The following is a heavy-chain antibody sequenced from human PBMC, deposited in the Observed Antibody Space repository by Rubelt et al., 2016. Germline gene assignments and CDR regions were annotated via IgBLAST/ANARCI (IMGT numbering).Heavy chain of an antibody. CDR1: GFTFSSYA. J-gene: IGHJ6*02. CDR3: ARDLRPSSSTRESGYYYGMDV. CDR2: ISGSGGST. D-gene: IGHD2-2*01. V-gene: IGHV3-23*04. Sequence: VQLVESGGGVVQPGRSLRLSCAASGFTFSSYAMHWVRQAPGKGLEWVSAISGSGGSTYYADSVKGRFTISRDNSKNTLYLQMNSLRAEDTAVYYCARDLRPSSSTRESGYYYGMDVWGQGTTVTVSS.